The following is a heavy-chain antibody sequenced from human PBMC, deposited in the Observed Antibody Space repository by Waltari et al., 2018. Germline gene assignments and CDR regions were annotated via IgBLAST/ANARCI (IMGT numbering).Heavy chain of an antibody. Sequence: QLQLQESGPGLVKPSETLSLTCTVSGGSISSSSYYWGLIRQPPGKGLEWIGSIYYSGSTYYNPSLKSRVTISVDTSKNQFSLKLSSVTAADTAVYYCARRWGIAAPEGYYFDYWGQGTLVTVSS. V-gene: IGHV4-39*01. CDR1: GGSISSSSYY. D-gene: IGHD6-6*01. CDR2: IYYSGST. CDR3: ARRWGIAAPEGYYFDY. J-gene: IGHJ4*02.